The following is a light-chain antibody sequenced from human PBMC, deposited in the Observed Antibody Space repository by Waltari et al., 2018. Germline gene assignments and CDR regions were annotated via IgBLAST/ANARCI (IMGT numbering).Light chain of an antibody. Sequence: ETVLTQSPATLSLSPGERATLSCRASQSVSSYLAWYQQKPGKAPRLLIYDASNRATGILARFSGSGSGTDFTLTISSLEPEDFGIYFCHQRSDWPPTFGQGTRLE. CDR1: QSVSSY. J-gene: IGKJ5*01. CDR2: DAS. CDR3: HQRSDWPPT. V-gene: IGKV3-11*01.